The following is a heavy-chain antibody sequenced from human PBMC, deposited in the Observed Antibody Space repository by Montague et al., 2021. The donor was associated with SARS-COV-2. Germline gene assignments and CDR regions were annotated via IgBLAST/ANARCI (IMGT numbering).Heavy chain of an antibody. Sequence: SETLSLTCTGAVDSISGYYWSWMQQPTGEVLEWFGYVYYRGSTYYNPSLKSRVTISVDTSKNQFSLKLSSVTAADTAVYYCARQEYYYDSSGYGRMDWLDPWGQGTLVTVSS. V-gene: IGHV4-59*08. CDR1: VDSISGYY. CDR2: VYYRGST. J-gene: IGHJ5*02. D-gene: IGHD3-22*01. CDR3: ARQEYYYDSSGYGRMDWLDP.